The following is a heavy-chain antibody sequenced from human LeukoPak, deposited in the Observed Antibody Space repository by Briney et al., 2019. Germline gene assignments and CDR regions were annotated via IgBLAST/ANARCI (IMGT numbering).Heavy chain of an antibody. CDR3: ARAPRSGWYWDY. CDR2: INPSGGST. V-gene: IGHV1-46*01. J-gene: IGHJ4*02. CDR1: GYTFTSYY. Sequence: ASVKVSCKASGYTFTSYYMHWVRQAPGQGLEWMGIINPSGGSTSYAQKFQGRVTMTRDTSASTAYMEVSSLRSEDTTVYYCARAPRSGWYWDYWGQGTLVTVSS. D-gene: IGHD6-19*01.